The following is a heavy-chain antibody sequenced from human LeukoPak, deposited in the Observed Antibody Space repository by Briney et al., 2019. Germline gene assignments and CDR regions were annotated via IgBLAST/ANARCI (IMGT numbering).Heavy chain of an antibody. CDR1: GGSISSYY. D-gene: IGHD2-15*01. Sequence: SETLSLTCTVSGGSISSYYWSWIRKPAGKGLEWIGRIYTSGSTNYNPSLKSRVTMSVDTSKNQFSLKLSSVTAADTAVYYCARDRVGYCSGGSCYSSNWFDPWGQGTLVTVSS. CDR2: IYTSGST. J-gene: IGHJ5*02. CDR3: ARDRVGYCSGGSCYSSNWFDP. V-gene: IGHV4-4*07.